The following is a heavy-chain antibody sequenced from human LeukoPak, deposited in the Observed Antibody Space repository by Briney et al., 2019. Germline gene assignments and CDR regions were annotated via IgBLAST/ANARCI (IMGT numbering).Heavy chain of an antibody. V-gene: IGHV4-39*07. J-gene: IGHJ4*02. CDR1: GGSISSSSYY. CDR3: ARVFGRYYDILTGSAGFDY. D-gene: IGHD3-9*01. CDR2: IYYSGST. Sequence: SETLSLTCTVSGGSISSSSYYWGWIRQPPGKGLEWFGSIYYSGSTYYNPSLKSRVTISVDTSKNQFSLKLSSVTAADTAVYYCARVFGRYYDILTGSAGFDYWGQGTLVTVSS.